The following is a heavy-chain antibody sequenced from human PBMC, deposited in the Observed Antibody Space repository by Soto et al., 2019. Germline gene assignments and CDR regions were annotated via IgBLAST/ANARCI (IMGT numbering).Heavy chain of an antibody. CDR1: GFTFSSYE. CDR2: ISSSGSTI. CDR3: ARPPSAAHYYYDSSGYYDY. J-gene: IGHJ4*02. V-gene: IGHV3-48*03. D-gene: IGHD3-22*01. Sequence: GGSLRLSCAASGFTFSSYEMNWVRQAPGKGLEWVSYISSSGSTIYYADSVKGRFTISRDNAKNSLYLQMNSLRAEDTAVYYCARPPSAAHYYYDSSGYYDYRGQGTLVTVSS.